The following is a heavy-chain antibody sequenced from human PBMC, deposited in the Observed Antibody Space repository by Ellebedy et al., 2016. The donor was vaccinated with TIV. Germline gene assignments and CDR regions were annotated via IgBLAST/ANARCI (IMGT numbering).Heavy chain of an antibody. Sequence: GESLKISCADSGSTVSSYWMTWVRQPPGKGLEWVANIKQDGRDKYYVDSVRGRFTISRDNAKNSLYLQMNSLTVEDTAVYYCARRYCTISRCFAASWASLDMWGQGTMVTVSS. CDR1: GSTVSSYW. CDR2: IKQDGRDK. D-gene: IGHD2-2*01. J-gene: IGHJ3*02. V-gene: IGHV3-7*01. CDR3: ARRYCTISRCFAASWASLDM.